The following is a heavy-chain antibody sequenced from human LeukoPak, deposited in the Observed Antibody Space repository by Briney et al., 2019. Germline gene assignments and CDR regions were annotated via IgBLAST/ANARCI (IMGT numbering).Heavy chain of an antibody. Sequence: PGGSLRLSCAASGFTFSSHWMHWVRQAPGRGLLWVSRINTDGSITNYADSVKGRCTISRDNAKNTLYLQMNSLRAEDTAVYYCASEGSYDSRNSYIPDCWGQGTLVTVSS. CDR2: INTDGSIT. J-gene: IGHJ4*02. D-gene: IGHD3-10*01. CDR3: ASEGSYDSRNSYIPDC. V-gene: IGHV3-74*01. CDR1: GFTFSSHW.